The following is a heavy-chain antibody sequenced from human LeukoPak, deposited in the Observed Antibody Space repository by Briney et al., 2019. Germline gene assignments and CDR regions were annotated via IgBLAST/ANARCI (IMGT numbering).Heavy chain of an antibody. CDR3: ARGVKGWSDGDYLLFDY. CDR2: INHSGST. V-gene: IGHV4-34*01. Sequence: SETLSLSCAVYSGSFSGYYWSWILQTPGKGLERIGEINHSGSTNYNPSLKSRVTISVDTSKNQFSLKLSSVTAADTAVYYCARGVKGWSDGDYLLFDYWGQGTLVTVSS. D-gene: IGHD4-17*01. J-gene: IGHJ4*02. CDR1: SGSFSGYY.